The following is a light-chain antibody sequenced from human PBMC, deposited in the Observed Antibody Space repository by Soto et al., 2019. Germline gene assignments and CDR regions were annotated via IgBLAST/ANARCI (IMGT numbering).Light chain of an antibody. Sequence: EIVLTQSPVTLSLSPGERATLSCRASQSVDSYLAWYQQKPGQAPRLLIYDVSNRATGIPARFSGSGSGTDFTLTISSLEPEDFAVYYCQQSNYWPVNLGQRTRLEIK. CDR3: QQSNYWPVN. V-gene: IGKV3-11*01. CDR1: QSVDSY. J-gene: IGKJ5*01. CDR2: DVS.